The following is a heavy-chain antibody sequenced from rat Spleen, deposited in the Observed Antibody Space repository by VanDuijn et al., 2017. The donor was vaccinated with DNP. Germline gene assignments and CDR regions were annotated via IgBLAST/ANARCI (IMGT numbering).Heavy chain of an antibody. CDR1: GFSFSDSA. CDR2: ISTSGSRT. J-gene: IGHJ2*01. V-gene: IGHV5-20*01. D-gene: IGHD1-9*01. CDR3: TTYYGYNYFDY. Sequence: EVQLVETGGGLVQPGRSLKLSCAASGFSFSDSAMAWVRQSPKMGLEWVATISTSGSRTYYPDSVKGRFTISRDNAKSSLYLQMDSLRSEDTATYYCTTYYGYNYFDYWCQGVMVTVSS.